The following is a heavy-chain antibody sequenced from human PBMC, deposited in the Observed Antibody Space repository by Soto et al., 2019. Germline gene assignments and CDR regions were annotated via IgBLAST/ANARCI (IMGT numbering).Heavy chain of an antibody. J-gene: IGHJ6*02. V-gene: IGHV3-30-3*01. Sequence: PGGSLRLSCVASGFTFDTYGIHWVRQAPGKGLQRVALISYEGSNTYYADSVRGRFTISRDNSKNTLYLQMNTLRAEDTGVYYCARVTPGNNLYYFSGLDFWGQGTSVTVSS. CDR1: GFTFDTYG. CDR3: ARVTPGNNLYYFSGLDF. CDR2: ISYEGSNT. D-gene: IGHD1-1*01.